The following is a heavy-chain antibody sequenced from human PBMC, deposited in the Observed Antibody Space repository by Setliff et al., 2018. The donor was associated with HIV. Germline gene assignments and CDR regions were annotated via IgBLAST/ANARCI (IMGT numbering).Heavy chain of an antibody. CDR2: LYHSGST. CDR3: ARDPSDGYGHFDY. Sequence: SETLSLTCTVSGDSISSYYWSWIRQPPGKGLECIGHLYHSGSTDYNPSLKSRVTISIDRSRNQFSLKLSAVTAADTAVYFCARDPSDGYGHFDYWGQGALVTAPQ. J-gene: IGHJ4*02. CDR1: GDSISSYY. D-gene: IGHD5-18*01. V-gene: IGHV4-59*12.